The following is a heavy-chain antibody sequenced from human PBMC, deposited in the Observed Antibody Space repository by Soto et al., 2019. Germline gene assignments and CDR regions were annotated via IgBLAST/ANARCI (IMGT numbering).Heavy chain of an antibody. CDR1: GGSISSGGYY. V-gene: IGHV4-31*03. CDR2: IYYSGST. D-gene: IGHD1-26*01. Sequence: QVQLQESGPGLVKPSQTLSLTCTVSGGSISSGGYYWSWIRQHPGKGLEWSGYIYYSGSTYSNPSLKSRVTISVDTSKNQFSLKLSSVTAADTAVYYCAREGGIVGATAADYWGQGTLVTVSS. CDR3: AREGGIVGATAADY. J-gene: IGHJ4*02.